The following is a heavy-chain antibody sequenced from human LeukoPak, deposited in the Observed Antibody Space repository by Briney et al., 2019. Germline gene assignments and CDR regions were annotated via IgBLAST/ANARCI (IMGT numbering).Heavy chain of an antibody. CDR1: GGSFSGYY. J-gene: IGHJ5*02. V-gene: IGHV4-34*01. D-gene: IGHD3-10*01. CDR2: INHSGST. CDR3: ARDRYYYSSGSYGLNWFDP. Sequence: SETLSLTCAVYGGSFSGYYWSWIRQPPGKGLEWIGEINHSGSTNYNPSLKSRVTISVDTSKNQFSLKLSSVTAADTAVYYCARDRYYYSSGSYGLNWFDPWGQGTLVTVSS.